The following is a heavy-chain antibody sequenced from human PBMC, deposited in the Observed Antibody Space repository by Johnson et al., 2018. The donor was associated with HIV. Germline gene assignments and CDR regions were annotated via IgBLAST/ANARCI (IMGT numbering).Heavy chain of an antibody. CDR2: ISYDGSNK. D-gene: IGHD1-26*01. J-gene: IGHJ3*02. V-gene: IGHV3-30*03. CDR3: ARGGCSGSYGGPGAFDI. CDR1: GFSFSSYG. Sequence: QVQLVESGGGVVQPGRSLRLSCAASGFSFSSYGMHWVRQAPGKGLEWVAVISYDGSNKYYADSVKGRFTISRDNSKNTLYLQMNSLRAEDTAVYYCARGGCSGSYGGPGAFDIWGQGTMVTVSS.